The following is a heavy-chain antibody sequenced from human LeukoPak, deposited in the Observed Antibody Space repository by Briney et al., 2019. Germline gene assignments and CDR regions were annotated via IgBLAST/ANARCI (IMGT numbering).Heavy chain of an antibody. CDR2: INPNGGDT. Sequence: ASVPVSYKQSGYTFPSYYMHWVRLAPGQRLEWTGIINPNGGDTSYAQKFQGRVTTTRDPSTSTVYMEVVSLRPEDTAVYYCARGCRVVQGVHNVGMTSYYNGMDVWGQGTTVTISS. J-gene: IGHJ6*02. V-gene: IGHV1-46*01. CDR1: GYTFPSYY. CDR3: ARGCRVVQGVHNVGMTSYYNGMDV. D-gene: IGHD3-22*01.